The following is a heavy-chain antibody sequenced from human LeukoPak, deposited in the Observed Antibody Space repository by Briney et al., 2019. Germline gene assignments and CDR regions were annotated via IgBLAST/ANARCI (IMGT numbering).Heavy chain of an antibody. CDR1: GYTFTGYY. V-gene: IGHV1-69*04. CDR3: ARDSPPYYFDY. J-gene: IGHJ4*02. CDR2: IIPILGIA. Sequence: SVKVSCKASGYTFTGYYMHWVRQAPGQGLEWMGRIIPILGIANYAQKFQGRVTITADKSTSTAYMDLSSLRSEDTAVYYCARDSPPYYFDYWGQGTLVTVSS.